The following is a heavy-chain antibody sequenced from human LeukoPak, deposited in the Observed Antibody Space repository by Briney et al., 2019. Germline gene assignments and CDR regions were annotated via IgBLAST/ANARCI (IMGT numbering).Heavy chain of an antibody. V-gene: IGHV3-53*01. CDR2: IYSGGST. Sequence: GGSLRLSCAASGFTVSSNYMSWVRQAPGKGLEWVSVIYSGGSTYYADSVKGRFTISRDNSKNTLYLQMNSLRAEDTAVYYCARGAPAGGFWSGHYYYMDVWGKGTTVTVSS. CDR1: GFTVSSNY. J-gene: IGHJ6*03. CDR3: ARGAPAGGFWSGHYYYMDV. D-gene: IGHD3-3*01.